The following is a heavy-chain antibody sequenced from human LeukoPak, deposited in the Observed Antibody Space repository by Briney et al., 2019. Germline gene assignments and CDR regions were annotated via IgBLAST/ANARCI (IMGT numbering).Heavy chain of an antibody. D-gene: IGHD6-19*01. CDR3: AKDSGATVAGTLY. V-gene: IGHV3-9*01. J-gene: IGHJ4*02. Sequence: GRSLRLSCAASGFTFDDYAMHWVRQAPGKGLEWVSGISWNSGSIGYADSVKGRFTISRDNAKNSLYLQMNSLRAEDTALYYCAKDSGATVAGTLYWGQGTLVTVSS. CDR2: ISWNSGSI. CDR1: GFTFDDYA.